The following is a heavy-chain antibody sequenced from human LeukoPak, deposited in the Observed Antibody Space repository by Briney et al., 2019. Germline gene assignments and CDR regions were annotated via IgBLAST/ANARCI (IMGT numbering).Heavy chain of an antibody. V-gene: IGHV3-9*01. D-gene: IGHD2-2*01. CDR2: ISWNSGSI. Sequence: GRSLRLSCAASGLTFDDYAMHWVRQAPGKGLEWVSGISWNSGSIGYADSVKGRFTISRDNAKNSLYLQMNSLRAEDTALYYCAKDHCSSTSCYFEFGGQGTLVTVSS. J-gene: IGHJ4*02. CDR3: AKDHCSSTSCYFEF. CDR1: GLTFDDYA.